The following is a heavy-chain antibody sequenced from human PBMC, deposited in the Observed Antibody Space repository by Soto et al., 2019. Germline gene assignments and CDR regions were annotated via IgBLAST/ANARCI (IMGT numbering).Heavy chain of an antibody. CDR2: FDPEDGET. J-gene: IGHJ6*03. D-gene: IGHD6-13*01. CDR3: ATELAAAGTYPYYYMDV. V-gene: IGHV1-24*01. CDR1: GYTLTELS. Sequence: ASVKVSCKVSGYTLTELSMHWVRQAPGEGLEWMGGFDPEDGETIYAQKFQGRVTMTEDTSTDTAYMELSSLRSEDTAVYYCATELAAAGTYPYYYMDVWGKGTTVTVSS.